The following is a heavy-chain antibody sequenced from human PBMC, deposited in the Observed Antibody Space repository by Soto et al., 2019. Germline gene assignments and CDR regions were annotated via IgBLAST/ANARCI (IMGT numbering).Heavy chain of an antibody. Sequence: PGGSLRLSCAASGFTFSSYAMSWVRQAPGKGLEWVSAISGSGGSTYYADSVKGRFTISRDNSKNTLYLQMNSLRAEDTAVYYCAKSLRGGTLYYGMDVWGQGTMVTVSS. CDR2: ISGSGGST. D-gene: IGHD3-16*01. CDR3: AKSLRGGTLYYGMDV. CDR1: GFTFSSYA. J-gene: IGHJ6*02. V-gene: IGHV3-23*01.